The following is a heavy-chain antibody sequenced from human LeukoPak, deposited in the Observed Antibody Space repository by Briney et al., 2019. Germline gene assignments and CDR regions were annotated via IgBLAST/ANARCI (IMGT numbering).Heavy chain of an antibody. CDR3: AKDLEQSYSGWSTSYDA. J-gene: IGHJ5*02. Sequence: GGSLRLSCAASGFTFSSYAMSWVRQVPGKRREWVSAISSGAGTTGYADSVKGRFTISRVNSKSTIYLQMNSLRAEDTAIYYCAKDLEQSYSGWSTSYDAWGQGTLVTVSS. V-gene: IGHV3-23*01. CDR2: ISSGAGTT. CDR1: GFTFSSYA. D-gene: IGHD6-19*01.